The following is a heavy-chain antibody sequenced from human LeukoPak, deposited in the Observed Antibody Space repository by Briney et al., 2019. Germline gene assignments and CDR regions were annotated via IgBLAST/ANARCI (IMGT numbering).Heavy chain of an antibody. D-gene: IGHD3-22*01. CDR1: GFTFSSYS. J-gene: IGHJ4*02. V-gene: IGHV3-48*01. Sequence: GGSLRLSSAASGFTFSSYSMNWVRQAPGKGLEWVSYISSSSSTIYYADSVKGRFTISRDNAKNSLYLQMNSLRAEDTAVYYCARDVRGDGLYYYDSSGYYWVDYWGQGTLVTVSS. CDR3: ARDVRGDGLYYYDSSGYYWVDY. CDR2: ISSSSSTI.